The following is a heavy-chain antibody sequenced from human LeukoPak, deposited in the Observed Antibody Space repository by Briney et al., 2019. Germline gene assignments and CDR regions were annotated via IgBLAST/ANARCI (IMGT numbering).Heavy chain of an antibody. Sequence: GGSLRLSCAVSGFTVSSNYMSWVRQAPGKGLEWVSVIYSGGSTYYADSVKGRLTVSRDNSKNMLYLQMNSLRVEDTAVYYCAGDTSGYYYVNYWGQGTLLTVSS. D-gene: IGHD3-22*01. V-gene: IGHV3-53*01. CDR2: IYSGGST. CDR1: GFTVSSNY. J-gene: IGHJ4*02. CDR3: AGDTSGYYYVNY.